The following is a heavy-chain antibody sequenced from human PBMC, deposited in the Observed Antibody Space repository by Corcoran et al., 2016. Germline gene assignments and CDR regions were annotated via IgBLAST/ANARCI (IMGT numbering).Heavy chain of an antibody. J-gene: IGHJ4*02. V-gene: IGHV5-51*01. CDR1: GYSFTSYW. CDR3: ARQQWLAHCFDY. CDR2: IYPGDSDT. Sequence: EVQLVQSGAEVKKHGESLKLSCKGSGYSFTSYWIGWGRQMPGKGLEWMGIIYPGDSDTSHSPSFQGQVTISADKPISTAYLQWSNLKASDTAMYYCARQQWLAHCFDYCGQGTLVAVSS. D-gene: IGHD6-19*01.